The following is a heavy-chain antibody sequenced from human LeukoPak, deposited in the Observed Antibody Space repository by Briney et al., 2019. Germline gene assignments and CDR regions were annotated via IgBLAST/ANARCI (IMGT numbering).Heavy chain of an antibody. Sequence: GGSLRLSCAASGFTFSTFGMHWVRQAPGKGLEWVAVISYGGSKEYYAGSMKGRFTISRDNSKNTLYLQMNGLRAEDTAVYYCAKCPYDSGSYPDYWGQGTLVTVSS. J-gene: IGHJ4*02. CDR1: GFTFSTFG. D-gene: IGHD3-10*01. CDR2: ISYGGSKE. CDR3: AKCPYDSGSYPDY. V-gene: IGHV3-30*18.